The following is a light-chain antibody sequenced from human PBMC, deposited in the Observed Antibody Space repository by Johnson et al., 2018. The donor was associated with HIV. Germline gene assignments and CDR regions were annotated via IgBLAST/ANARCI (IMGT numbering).Light chain of an antibody. CDR2: ENN. Sequence: QSVLTQPPSVSAAPGQKVTISCSGSSSNIGNSYVSWYQQLPGTAPKLLIYENNKRPSGIPDRFSGSKSGTSATLGITGLQTGDEADYYCGTWDSSLSPGGVFGTGTKVTV. CDR3: GTWDSSLSPGGV. CDR1: SSNIGNSY. J-gene: IGLJ1*01. V-gene: IGLV1-51*01.